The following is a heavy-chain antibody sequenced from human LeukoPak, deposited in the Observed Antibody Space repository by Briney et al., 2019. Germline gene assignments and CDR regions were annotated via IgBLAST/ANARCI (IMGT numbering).Heavy chain of an antibody. CDR1: GFTFGDYA. V-gene: IGHV3-49*03. Sequence: PGRSLRLSCTASGFTFGDYAMSWFRQAPGKGLEWVGFIRSKAYGGTTEYAASVKGRFTISRDDSKSIAYLQMNSLKTEDTAAEYCSTNVVSSNFYYYYYYYMDVWGKGTTVTVSS. J-gene: IGHJ6*03. CDR2: IRSKAYGGTT. D-gene: IGHD2-15*01. CDR3: STNVVSSNFYYYYYYYMDV.